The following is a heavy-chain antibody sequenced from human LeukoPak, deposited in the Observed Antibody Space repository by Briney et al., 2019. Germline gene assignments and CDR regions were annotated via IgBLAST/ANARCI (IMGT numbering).Heavy chain of an antibody. Sequence: SETLSLTCTVSGGSISSRSYYWGWIRQPPGKGLEWIGSIYYSGSTYYNPSLKSRVTISVDTSKNQFSLKLSSVTAADTAVYYCARIPITIFGVVSYRNWFDPWGQGTLVTVSS. J-gene: IGHJ5*02. D-gene: IGHD3-3*01. V-gene: IGHV4-39*01. CDR1: GGSISSRSYY. CDR2: IYYSGST. CDR3: ARIPITIFGVVSYRNWFDP.